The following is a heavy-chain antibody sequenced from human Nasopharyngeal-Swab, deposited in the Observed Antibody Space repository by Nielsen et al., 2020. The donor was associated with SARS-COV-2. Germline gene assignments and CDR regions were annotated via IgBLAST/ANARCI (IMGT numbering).Heavy chain of an antibody. CDR2: IIPILGIA. Sequence: SVKVSCKASGGTFSSYAISWVRQAPGQGLEWMGRIIPILGIANYAQKFQGRVTITANKSTSTAYMELSSLRSEDTAVYYCAREGGTRDGFDPWGQGTLVTVSS. D-gene: IGHD2-15*01. V-gene: IGHV1-69*04. J-gene: IGHJ5*02. CDR1: GGTFSSYA. CDR3: AREGGTRDGFDP.